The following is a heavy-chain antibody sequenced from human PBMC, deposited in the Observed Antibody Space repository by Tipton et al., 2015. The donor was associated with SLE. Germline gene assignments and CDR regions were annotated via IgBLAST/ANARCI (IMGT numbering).Heavy chain of an antibody. CDR3: ARHGTNGYCSGGSCSPGAWFDP. CDR2: AYYSGTT. V-gene: IGHV4-39*07. CDR1: GGSISSSSYY. Sequence: TLSLTCTVSGGSISSSSYYWGWIRQPPGKGLEWIGTAYYSGTTYCNPSLKSRVTISVDTSKNQFSLKLSSLTAADTAVYFCARHGTNGYCSGGSCSPGAWFDPWGQGTLVTVSS. D-gene: IGHD2-15*01. J-gene: IGHJ5*02.